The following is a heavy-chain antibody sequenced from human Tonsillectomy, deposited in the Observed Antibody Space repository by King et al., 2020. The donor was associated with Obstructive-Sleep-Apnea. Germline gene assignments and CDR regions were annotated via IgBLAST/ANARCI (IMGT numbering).Heavy chain of an antibody. CDR2: IYYSGST. CDR3: VRSPGYCSGGSCYSHYYGMDV. V-gene: IGHV4-31*03. J-gene: IGHJ6*02. CDR1: GGSISSGGYY. Sequence: QLQESGPGLVKPSQTLSLTCTVSGGSISSGGYYWSWIRQHPGKGLEWIGYIYYSGSTYYNPSLKSRVTISVDTSKNQFSLKLSSVTAADTAVYYCVRSPGYCSGGSCYSHYYGMDVWGQGTTVTVSS. D-gene: IGHD2-15*01.